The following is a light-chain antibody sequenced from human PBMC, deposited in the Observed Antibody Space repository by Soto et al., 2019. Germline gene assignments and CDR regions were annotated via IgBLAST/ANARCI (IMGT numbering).Light chain of an antibody. V-gene: IGKV1-33*01. CDR3: QQYDSLPYT. Sequence: EIQMTQSPSSLSASLGDRVTITCQASQDINDYSNWYQQKPGKAPRLLIYGASFLEVGVPSRFSGSGSGTHFTLTISSLQPEDVATYYCQQYDSLPYTFGQGTRLGIK. J-gene: IGKJ2*01. CDR1: QDINDY. CDR2: GAS.